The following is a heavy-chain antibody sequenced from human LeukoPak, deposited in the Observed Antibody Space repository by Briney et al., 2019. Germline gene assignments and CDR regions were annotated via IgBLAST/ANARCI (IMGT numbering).Heavy chain of an antibody. CDR2: ISYDGSNK. CDR1: GFTFSSYG. V-gene: IGHV3-30*03. D-gene: IGHD5-12*01. Sequence: GRSLRLSCAASGFTFSSYGMHWVRQAPGKGLEWVAVISYDGSNKYYADSVKGRFTISRDNSKNALYLQMNSLRAEDTAVYYCARDRGRATTSMDVWGKGTTVTVSS. J-gene: IGHJ6*03. CDR3: ARDRGRATTSMDV.